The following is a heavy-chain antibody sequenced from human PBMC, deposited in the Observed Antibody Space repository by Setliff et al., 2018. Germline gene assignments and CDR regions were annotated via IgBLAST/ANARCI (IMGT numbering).Heavy chain of an antibody. J-gene: IGHJ3*02. CDR1: GGSISSYY. CDR3: ARGGNDYKWGAFDI. CDR2: IYYSGST. D-gene: IGHD4-4*01. Sequence: LSETLSLTCTVSGGSISSYYWSWIRQPPGKGLEWIGYIYYSGSTNYNPSLKSRVTISVDTSKNQFSLKLSSVTAADTAVYYCARGGNDYKWGAFDIWGQGTMVTVSS. V-gene: IGHV4-59*01.